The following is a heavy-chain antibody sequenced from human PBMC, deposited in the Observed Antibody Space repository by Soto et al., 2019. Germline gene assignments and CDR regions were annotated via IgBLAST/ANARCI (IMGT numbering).Heavy chain of an antibody. Sequence: PGGSLRLSCAASGFTFSSYAMSWVRQAPGKGLEWVSAISGSGGSTYYADSVKGGFTISRDNSKNTLYLQMNSLRAEDTAVYYCAKDLGDYGTSLFDYWRQGTLVTVSS. J-gene: IGHJ4*02. CDR1: GFTFSSYA. CDR3: AKDLGDYGTSLFDY. D-gene: IGHD3-10*01. CDR2: ISGSGGST. V-gene: IGHV3-23*01.